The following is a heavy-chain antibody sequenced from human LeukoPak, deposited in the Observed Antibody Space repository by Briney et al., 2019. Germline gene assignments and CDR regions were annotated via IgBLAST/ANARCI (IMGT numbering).Heavy chain of an antibody. Sequence: GGSLRLSCAASGFTFSSYGMHWVRQAPGKGLGWVAVIWYDGGNKYYADSVKGRFTISRDNSKNTLYLQMNSLRAEDTAVYYCARGTSGGYEGDYWGQGTLVTVSS. CDR1: GFTFSSYG. CDR2: IWYDGGNK. V-gene: IGHV3-33*01. CDR3: ARGTSGGYEGDY. D-gene: IGHD1-1*01. J-gene: IGHJ4*02.